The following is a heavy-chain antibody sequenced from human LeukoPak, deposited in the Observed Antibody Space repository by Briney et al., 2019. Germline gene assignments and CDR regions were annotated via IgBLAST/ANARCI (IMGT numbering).Heavy chain of an antibody. J-gene: IGHJ4*02. V-gene: IGHV1-2*02. Sequence: ASVKVSCKASGYTFTGYYMHWVRQAPGQGLEWMGWINPNSGGTNYAQKFQGRVTMTRDTSISTAYMELSRLRSDDTAVFYCARVRGREAAAGKIDYWGQGTLVTVSS. CDR1: GYTFTGYY. CDR3: ARVRGREAAAGKIDY. CDR2: INPNSGGT. D-gene: IGHD6-13*01.